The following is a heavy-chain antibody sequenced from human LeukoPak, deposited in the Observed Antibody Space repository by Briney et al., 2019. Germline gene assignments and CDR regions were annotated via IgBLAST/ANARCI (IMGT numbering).Heavy chain of an antibody. J-gene: IGHJ6*02. CDR2: IYSGGTT. V-gene: IGHV3-53*01. CDR3: AKDPRTTGKSNYGMDV. D-gene: IGHD4-17*01. CDR1: GITVSSNY. Sequence: GGSLRLSCAASGITVSSNYMSWVRQPPGKGLEWVSIIYSGGTTYYADSVQGRFTISRDNSKNTVYLQMNSLRVEDTAVYYCAKDPRTTGKSNYGMDVWGQGTTVTVSS.